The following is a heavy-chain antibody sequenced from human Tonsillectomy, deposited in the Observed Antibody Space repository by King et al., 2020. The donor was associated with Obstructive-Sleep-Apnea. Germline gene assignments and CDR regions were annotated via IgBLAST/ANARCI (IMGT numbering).Heavy chain of an antibody. V-gene: IGHV3-11*06. CDR1: GFTFSDYY. CDR2: INNSSDYI. Sequence: VQLVESGGGLVKPGGSLRLSCAASGFTFSDYYMTWIRQAPGKGLEWVSYINNSSDYINYADSVKGRFTISRDNAKNSLYLQMDILRAEDTALYYCARGSKTAAVSDYWGQGTLVTVSS. D-gene: IGHD6-19*01. CDR3: ARGSKTAAVSDY. J-gene: IGHJ4*02.